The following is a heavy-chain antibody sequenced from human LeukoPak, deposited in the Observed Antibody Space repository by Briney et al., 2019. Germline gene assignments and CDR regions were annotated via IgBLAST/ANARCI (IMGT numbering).Heavy chain of an antibody. D-gene: IGHD3-10*01. V-gene: IGHV3-33*06. CDR3: AKTSYPGFGESHFDY. J-gene: IGHJ4*02. CDR2: IWYDGSNK. CDR1: GFTFSSYG. Sequence: GGSLRLSCAASGFTFSSYGMHWVRQAPGKGLEWVAVIWYDGSNKYYADSVKGRFTISRDNSKNTLYLQMNSLRAEDTAVYYCAKTSYPGFGESHFDYWGQGTLVTVSS.